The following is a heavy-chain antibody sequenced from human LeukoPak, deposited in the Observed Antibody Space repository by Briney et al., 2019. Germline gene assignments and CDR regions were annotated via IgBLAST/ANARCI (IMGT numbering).Heavy chain of an antibody. CDR1: GFTFSSYA. CDR3: ARDPSSGYYYYFDY. Sequence: PGRSLRLSCAASGFTFSSYAMHWVRQAPGKGLEWVAVISYDGSNKYYADSVKGRFTISRDSSKNTLYLQMNSLRAEGTAVYYCARDPSSGYYYYFDYWGQGTLVTVSS. J-gene: IGHJ4*02. V-gene: IGHV3-30-3*01. CDR2: ISYDGSNK. D-gene: IGHD3-22*01.